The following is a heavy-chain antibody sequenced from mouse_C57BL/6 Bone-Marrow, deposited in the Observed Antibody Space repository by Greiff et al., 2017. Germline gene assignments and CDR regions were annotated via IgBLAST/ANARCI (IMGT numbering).Heavy chain of an antibody. Sequence: QVQLQQPGAELVKPGASVKLSCKASGYTFTSYWMHWVKKRPGRGLEWIGRIDPNSGGTKYNEKFKSKATLTVDKPSSTADMQLISLTSEDSAVYYSARARQLRLRLADWGQGTLVTVSA. D-gene: IGHD3-2*02. CDR2: IDPNSGGT. CDR3: ARARQLRLRLAD. V-gene: IGHV1-72*01. CDR1: GYTFTSYW. J-gene: IGHJ3*01.